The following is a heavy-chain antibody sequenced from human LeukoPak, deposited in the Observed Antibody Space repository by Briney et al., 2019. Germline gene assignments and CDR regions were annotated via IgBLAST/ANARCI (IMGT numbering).Heavy chain of an antibody. V-gene: IGHV3-21*01. CDR1: GFTFSSYS. J-gene: IGHJ4*02. D-gene: IGHD2-2*01. CDR3: ARDGSGVVVT. CDR2: ISSSSSYI. Sequence: GGSLRLSCAASGFTFSSYSMTWVRQAPGKGLEWVSSISSSSSYIYYADSVKGRFTISRDNAKNSLYLQMNSLRAEDTAVYYYARDGSGVVVTWGQGTLVTVSS.